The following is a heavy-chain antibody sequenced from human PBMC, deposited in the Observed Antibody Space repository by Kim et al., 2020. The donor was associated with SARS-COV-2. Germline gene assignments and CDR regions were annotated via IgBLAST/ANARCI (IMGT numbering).Heavy chain of an antibody. CDR1: GFTFSIYA. CDR2: ISTSGS. J-gene: IGHJ4*02. CDR3: ARDRGYYFDF. Sequence: GGSLRLSCAASGFTFSIYAMSWVRLVPGKGLEWVSAISTSGSNYADSVKGRFTISRDNSKSTLYLQMKSLRADDTAVYYCARDRGYYFDFWGQGTLVTVSS. D-gene: IGHD5-12*01. V-gene: IGHV3-23*01.